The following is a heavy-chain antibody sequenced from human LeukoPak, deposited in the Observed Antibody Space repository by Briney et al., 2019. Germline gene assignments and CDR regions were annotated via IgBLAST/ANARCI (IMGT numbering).Heavy chain of an antibody. V-gene: IGHV3-15*01. J-gene: IGHJ4*02. CDR2: IKSRTDGETT. D-gene: IGHD3-16*01. CDR3: TTVHGAGPVNFDY. Sequence: PGGSLRLSCTASGFTFSSVWMTWVRQAPGKGLEWVGRIKSRTDGETTDYAAPVKGRFSISRDDSENTLCLQMNSLKNEDTAVYFCTTVHGAGPVNFDYWGQGSLVTVSS. CDR1: GFTFSSVW.